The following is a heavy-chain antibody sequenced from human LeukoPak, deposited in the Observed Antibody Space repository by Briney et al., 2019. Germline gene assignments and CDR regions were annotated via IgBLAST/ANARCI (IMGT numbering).Heavy chain of an antibody. J-gene: IGHJ4*02. CDR2: IKQDGSEK. CDR3: ARSLPYGTTWYGRSDF. V-gene: IGHV3-7*03. CDR1: GFTFGSSW. Sequence: GGSLRLSCAASGFTFGSSWMSWVRQAPGKGLEWLANIKQDGSEKYCVDSVKGRFTISRDNAMNSLYLQMNSLRAEDTAIYYCARSLPYGTTWYGRSDFWGQGTLVTVSS. D-gene: IGHD6-13*01.